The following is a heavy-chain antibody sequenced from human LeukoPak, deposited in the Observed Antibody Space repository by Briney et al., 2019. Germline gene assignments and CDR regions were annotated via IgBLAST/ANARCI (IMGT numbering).Heavy chain of an antibody. J-gene: IGHJ6*02. CDR1: GGSFSGYY. V-gene: IGHV4-34*01. D-gene: IGHD2-15*01. Sequence: SETLSLTCAVYGGSFSGYYWSWIRQPPGKGLEWIGEINHSGSTNYNPSLKSRVTISVDTSKNQFSLKLSSVTAADTAVYYCARRAYCSGGSCYGVTYGMDVWGQGTTVTVSS. CDR3: ARRAYCSGGSCYGVTYGMDV. CDR2: INHSGST.